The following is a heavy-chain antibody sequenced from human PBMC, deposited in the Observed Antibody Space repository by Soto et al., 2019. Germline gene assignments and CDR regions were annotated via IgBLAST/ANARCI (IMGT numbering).Heavy chain of an antibody. CDR1: GFTFSSYE. V-gene: IGHV3-48*03. D-gene: IGHD1-20*01. CDR2: ISSSGSTI. CDR3: AGRNNWNRFDS. J-gene: IGHJ4*02. Sequence: PGGFLRLSCAASGFTFSSYEMNWVRQALGKGLEWVSYISSSGSTIYYADSVKGRFTISRDNAKNSLYLQMNSLRAEDTAVYYCAGRNNWNRFDSWGQGTPVTVSS.